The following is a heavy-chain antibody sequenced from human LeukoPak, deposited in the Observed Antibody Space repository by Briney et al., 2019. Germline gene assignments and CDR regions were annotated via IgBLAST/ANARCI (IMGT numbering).Heavy chain of an antibody. D-gene: IGHD3-3*01. CDR1: GYTCTGYY. V-gene: IGHV1-2*02. J-gene: IGHJ4*02. CDR2: INPNSGGT. Sequence: ASVKVSCKASGYTCTGYYMHWVRQAPGQGLEWVGWINPNSGGTNYAQKFQGRVTMTRDTSISTAYMELSRLRSDDTAVYYCARGKRITIFGVVIMPSFDYWGQGTLVTVSS. CDR3: ARGKRITIFGVVIMPSFDY.